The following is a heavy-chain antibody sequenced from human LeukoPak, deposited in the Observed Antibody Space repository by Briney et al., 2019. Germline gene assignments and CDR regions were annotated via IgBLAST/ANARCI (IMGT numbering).Heavy chain of an antibody. CDR1: GYTFTSYG. CDR2: ICAYNGNT. CDR3: ARGRITTAKTHFDY. J-gene: IGHJ4*02. D-gene: IGHD3-22*01. Sequence: SVKVSCKASGYTFTSYGIRWVRQAPGQGLEGMGWICAYNGNTNYAQKLQGRVTMTTDTSTSTAYMELRSLRSDDTAVYYCARGRITTAKTHFDYWGQGTLVTVSS. V-gene: IGHV1-18*01.